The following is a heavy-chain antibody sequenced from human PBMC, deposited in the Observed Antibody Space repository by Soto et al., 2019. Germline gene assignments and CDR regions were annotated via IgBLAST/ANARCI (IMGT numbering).Heavy chain of an antibody. D-gene: IGHD6-25*01. J-gene: IGHJ6*02. V-gene: IGHV4-61*01. CDR2: IYYSGTT. CDR3: AWSCCTATPCQASCFDV. Sequence: PSETLSLTCTVSGGSVSSGSYYWTWIRQPPGKGLEWLGYIYYSGTTNYNPPLKSRITISVDTSTNQFSLKLSSVTAADTAVYSCAWSCCTATPCQASCFDVWGQGTMVTVSS. CDR1: GGSVSSGSYY.